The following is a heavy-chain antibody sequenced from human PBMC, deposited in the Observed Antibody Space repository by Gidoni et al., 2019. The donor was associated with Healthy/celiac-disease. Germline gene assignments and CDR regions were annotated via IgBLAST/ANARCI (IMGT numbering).Heavy chain of an antibody. V-gene: IGHV4-34*01. CDR1: GGYLRGHS. CDR3: ARRGSYYGSGSYYKGLDY. Sequence: QAQLQQGGAGLLKPSETLSLTRAVYGGYLRGHSWSWSRQPPGQGLEWVGEINHSGDPNYNPSLKSRVTISVDTSKNQFSLKLSSVTAADTAVYCCARRGSYYGSGSYYKGLDYWGQGTLVTVSS. J-gene: IGHJ4*02. CDR2: INHSGDP. D-gene: IGHD3-10*01.